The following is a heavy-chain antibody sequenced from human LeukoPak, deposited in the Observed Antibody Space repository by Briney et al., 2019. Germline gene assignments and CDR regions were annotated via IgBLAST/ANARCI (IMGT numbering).Heavy chain of an antibody. Sequence: SETLSLTCTASGDSTSGYYWSWIRQPAGKELEWIGRVSASGNTNYNPSLKTRVTMSVDTSKNQFSLRLSSVTAADTAVYYCARGASGNSGFDPWGQGTLVTVSS. CDR1: GDSTSGYY. J-gene: IGHJ5*02. CDR2: VSASGNT. CDR3: ARGASGNSGFDP. D-gene: IGHD4-23*01. V-gene: IGHV4-4*07.